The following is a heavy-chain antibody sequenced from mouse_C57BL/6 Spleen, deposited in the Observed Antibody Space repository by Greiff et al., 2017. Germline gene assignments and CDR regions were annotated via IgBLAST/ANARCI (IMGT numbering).Heavy chain of an antibody. CDR2: IDPSDSYT. CDR3: ARGESKDY. CDR1: GYTFTSYW. V-gene: IGHV1-50*01. J-gene: IGHJ2*01. Sequence: QVQLQQPGAELVKPGASVKLSCKASGYTFTSYWMQWVKQRPGQGLEWIGEIDPSDSYTNYNQKFKGKATLTVDTSSSTAYMQLSSLTSEDSAVYYCARGESKDYWGQGTTLTVSS. D-gene: IGHD6-2*01.